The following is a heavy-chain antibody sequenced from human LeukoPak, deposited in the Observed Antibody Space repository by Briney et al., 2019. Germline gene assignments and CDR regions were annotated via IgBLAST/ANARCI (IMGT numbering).Heavy chain of an antibody. Sequence: SETLSLTCTVSGGSISSSSYYWGWIRQPPGKGLEWIGSIYYSGSTYYNPSLKSRVTISVDTSKNQFSLKPSSVTAADTAVYYCASLSGYSYREYYFDYWGQGTLVTVSS. CDR2: IYYSGST. D-gene: IGHD5-18*01. CDR3: ASLSGYSYREYYFDY. V-gene: IGHV4-39*01. J-gene: IGHJ4*02. CDR1: GGSISSSSYY.